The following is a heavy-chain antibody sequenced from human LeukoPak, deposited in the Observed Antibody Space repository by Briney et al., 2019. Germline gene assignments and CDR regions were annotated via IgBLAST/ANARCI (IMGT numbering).Heavy chain of an antibody. CDR1: GFTFSDHY. D-gene: IGHD4-17*01. CDR2: TRNKANSYTT. V-gene: IGHV3-72*01. Sequence: SGGSLRLSCAASGFTFSDHYMDWVRQAPGKGLEWVVRTRNKANSYTTEYAASVKGRFTSSRDDSKNSLYLQMNSQKTEDTAVYYCATSLRYGDFGDALDIWGERTMVTVSS. J-gene: IGHJ3*02. CDR3: ATSLRYGDFGDALDI.